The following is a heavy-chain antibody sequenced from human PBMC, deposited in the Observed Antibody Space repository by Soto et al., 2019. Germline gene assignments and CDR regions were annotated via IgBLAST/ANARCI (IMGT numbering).Heavy chain of an antibody. J-gene: IGHJ4*02. CDR3: ARDNRIAVAEYYFDY. V-gene: IGHV1-18*01. Sequence: ASVKVSCKASGYTFTSYGISWVRQAPGQGLEWMGWISAYNGNANYAQKLQGRVTITADESTSTAYMELSSLRSEDTAVYYCARDNRIAVAEYYFDYWGQGTLVTVSS. CDR2: ISAYNGNA. D-gene: IGHD6-19*01. CDR1: GYTFTSYG.